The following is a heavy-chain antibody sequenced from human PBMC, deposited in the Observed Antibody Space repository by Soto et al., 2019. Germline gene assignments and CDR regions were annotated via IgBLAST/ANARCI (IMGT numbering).Heavy chain of an antibody. J-gene: IGHJ4*02. CDR3: SKDTYYFSCSGYYLFDS. Sequence: QVQLVESGGGVVQPGRSLRLSCAASGFTFNSYGIHWVRQAPGKGLEWVAVISHDGSKTNYADSVKGRFTISRDNSKDTVYLQMNRLRGEDTAVYYFSKDTYYFSCSGYYLFDSWGQGTLVTVSS. D-gene: IGHD3-22*01. CDR1: GFTFNSYG. CDR2: ISHDGSKT. V-gene: IGHV3-30*18.